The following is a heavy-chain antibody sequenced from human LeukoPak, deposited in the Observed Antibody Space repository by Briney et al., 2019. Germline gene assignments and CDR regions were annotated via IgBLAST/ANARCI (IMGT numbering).Heavy chain of an antibody. CDR3: ARGGVVVITPFDY. CDR1: GFTFSSYA. J-gene: IGHJ4*02. V-gene: IGHV3-30*04. Sequence: GGSLRLSCAASGFTFSSYAMHWVRQAPGKGLEWVPVISYDGSNKYYADSVKGRFTISRDNSKNTLYLQMNSLRAEDTAVYYCARGGVVVITPFDYWGQGTLVTVSS. CDR2: ISYDGSNK. D-gene: IGHD3-22*01.